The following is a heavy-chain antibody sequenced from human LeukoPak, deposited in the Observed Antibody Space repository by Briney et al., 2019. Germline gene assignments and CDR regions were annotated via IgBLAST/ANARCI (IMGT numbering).Heavy chain of an antibody. D-gene: IGHD5-18*01. CDR3: ARDRSYGSFDY. J-gene: IGHJ4*02. Sequence: GGSLRLSCAASGFTFSSYAMSWVRQAPGKGLEWVSAISGSGGSTYYADSVKGRFTISRDNAKNSLYLQMNSLRAEDTAVYYCARDRSYGSFDYWGQGTLVTVSS. CDR2: ISGSGGST. CDR1: GFTFSSYA. V-gene: IGHV3-23*01.